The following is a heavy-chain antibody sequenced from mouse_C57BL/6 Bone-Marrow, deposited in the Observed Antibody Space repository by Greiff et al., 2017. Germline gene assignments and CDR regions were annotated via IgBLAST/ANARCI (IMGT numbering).Heavy chain of an antibody. Sequence: EVQLVESGGDLVKPGGSLKLSCAASGFTFSSYGLSWVRQTPDKRLEWVATISSGGSYTYYPDSVKGRLTISRDNAKHTLYRQMSSLKSEDTAMYYCARGGGYWFADWGQETLVTGSA. V-gene: IGHV5-6*01. D-gene: IGHD1-1*02. CDR2: ISSGGSYT. J-gene: IGHJ3*01. CDR3: ARGGGYWFAD. CDR1: GFTFSSYG.